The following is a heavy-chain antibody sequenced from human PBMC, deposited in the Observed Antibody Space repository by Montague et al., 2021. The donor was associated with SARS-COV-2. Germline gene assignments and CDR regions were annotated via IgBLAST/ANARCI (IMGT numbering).Heavy chain of an antibody. CDR2: VYYSGTA. D-gene: IGHD2-15*01. Sequence: SETLSLTCTVSGGSVRSGLYYWTWIRQPPGKGLEWIGYVYYSGTANYNPSLKSRLTLTVDTSKNQFSLKLSSVTAADAAIYYCARLGLDCSGTHCYTNGLDVWGQGTMVTVSS. CDR3: ARLGLDCSGTHCYTNGLDV. J-gene: IGHJ6*02. CDR1: GGSVRSGLYY. V-gene: IGHV4-61*01.